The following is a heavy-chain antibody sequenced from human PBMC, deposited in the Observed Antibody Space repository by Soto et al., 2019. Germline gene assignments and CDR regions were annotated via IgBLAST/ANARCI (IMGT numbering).Heavy chain of an antibody. D-gene: IGHD2-2*01. V-gene: IGHV4-59*12. CDR3: ARVPDR. CDR1: GASISRYY. Sequence: SETLSLTCTVSGASISRYYWSWIRQPPGKGLEWIGYMYNTGSTIYNPSLKSRVTISVDRSKNQFSLKLSSVTAADTAVYYCARVPDRWGQGTLVTVSS. J-gene: IGHJ5*02. CDR2: MYNTGST.